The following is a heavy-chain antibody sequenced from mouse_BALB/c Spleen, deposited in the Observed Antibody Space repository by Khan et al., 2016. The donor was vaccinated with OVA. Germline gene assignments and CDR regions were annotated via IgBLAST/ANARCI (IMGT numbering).Heavy chain of an antibody. CDR1: GYSFTGYF. D-gene: IGHD1-1*01. J-gene: IGHJ2*01. CDR2: INPHIGET. V-gene: IGHV1-20*02. Sequence: EVQLQESGPELVKPGASVKISCKASGYSFTGYFMNWVMQSHGTSLEWIGRINPHIGETFYNQKFTGKATLTVDESSSTAHMELRSLASEDSAVYYCARKNGSDFDYWGQGTTLTVSS. CDR3: ARKNGSDFDY.